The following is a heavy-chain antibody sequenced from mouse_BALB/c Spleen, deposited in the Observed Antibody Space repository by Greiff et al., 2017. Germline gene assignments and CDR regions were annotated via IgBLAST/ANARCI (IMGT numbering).Heavy chain of an antibody. CDR3: ARQGYDYYAMDY. CDR2: ISSGGSYT. D-gene: IGHD3-2*02. CDR1: GFTFSSYG. Sequence: EVKLMESGGDLVKPGGSLKLSCAASGFTFSSYGMSWVRQTPDKRLEWVATISSGGSYTYYPDSVKGRFTISRDNAKNTLYLQMSSLKSEDTAMYYCARQGYDYYAMDYWGQGTSVTVSS. V-gene: IGHV5-6*01. J-gene: IGHJ4*01.